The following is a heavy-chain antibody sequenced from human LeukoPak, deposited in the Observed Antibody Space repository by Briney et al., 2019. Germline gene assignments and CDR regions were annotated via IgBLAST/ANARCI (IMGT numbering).Heavy chain of an antibody. CDR2: IIPILGIA. D-gene: IGHD3-22*01. CDR3: ARLQKTYYYDSSGYYGLGDY. V-gene: IGHV1-69*04. J-gene: IGHJ4*02. Sequence: ASVKVSCKASGGTFSSYAISWVRQAPGQGLEWMGRIIPILGIANYAQKSQGRVTITADKSTSTAYMELSSLRSEDTAVYYCARLQKTYYYDSSGYYGLGDYWGQGTLVTVSS. CDR1: GGTFSSYA.